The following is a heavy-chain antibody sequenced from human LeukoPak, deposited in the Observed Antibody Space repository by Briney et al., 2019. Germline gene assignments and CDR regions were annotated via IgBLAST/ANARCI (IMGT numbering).Heavy chain of an antibody. Sequence: ASVKVSCKASGGTFSSYAISWVRQAPGQGLEWVGGIIPIFGTANYAQKFQGRVTITADESTSTAYMELSSLRSEDTAVYYCARAGTGLVVVPAAPNWFDPWGQGTLVTVSS. V-gene: IGHV1-69*13. D-gene: IGHD2-2*01. J-gene: IGHJ5*02. CDR1: GGTFSSYA. CDR2: IIPIFGTA. CDR3: ARAGTGLVVVPAAPNWFDP.